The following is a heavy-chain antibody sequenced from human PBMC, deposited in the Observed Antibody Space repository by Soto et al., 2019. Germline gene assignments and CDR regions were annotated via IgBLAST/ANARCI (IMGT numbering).Heavy chain of an antibody. CDR2: ISGSGGST. J-gene: IGHJ4*02. D-gene: IGHD3-22*01. CDR3: AKVYYYDSSGPGPFDY. Sequence: PGGSLRLSCAASGFTFSSYAMSWVRQAPGKGLEWVSAISGSGGSTYYADSVKGRFTISRDNSKNTLYLQMNSLRAEDTAVYYCAKVYYYDSSGPGPFDYWGQGTLATVSS. CDR1: GFTFSSYA. V-gene: IGHV3-23*01.